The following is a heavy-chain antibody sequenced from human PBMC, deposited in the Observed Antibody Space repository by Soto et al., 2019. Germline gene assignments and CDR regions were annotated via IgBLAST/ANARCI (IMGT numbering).Heavy chain of an antibody. CDR2: INPSGGST. Sequence: GAAVQVSCKASGYTFTSYYMHWVRQAPGQGLEWMGIINPSGGSTSYAQKFQGRVTMTRDTSTSTVYMELSSLRSEDTAVYYCARVRRATIFGVVSTPPPFDYWGQGTLVTVPQ. J-gene: IGHJ4*02. CDR3: ARVRRATIFGVVSTPPPFDY. CDR1: GYTFTSYY. V-gene: IGHV1-46*01. D-gene: IGHD3-3*01.